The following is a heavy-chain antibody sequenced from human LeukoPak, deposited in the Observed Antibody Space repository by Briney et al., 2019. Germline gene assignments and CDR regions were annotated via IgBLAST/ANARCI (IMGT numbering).Heavy chain of an antibody. Sequence: TGGSLRLSCAASGFTFSSYAMSWVRQAPGKGLEWVSAISGSGGSTYYADSVKGRFTISRDNSKNTLFLQMNGLRAEDTAVYYCAREVYGGIDYWGQGTLVTVSS. V-gene: IGHV3-23*01. J-gene: IGHJ4*02. CDR3: AREVYGGIDY. CDR1: GFTFSSYA. CDR2: ISGSGGST. D-gene: IGHD4-23*01.